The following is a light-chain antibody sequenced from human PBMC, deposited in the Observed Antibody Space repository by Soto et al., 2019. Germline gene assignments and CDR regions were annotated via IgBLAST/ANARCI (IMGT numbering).Light chain of an antibody. CDR1: QTISDF. CDR2: AAS. J-gene: IGKJ5*01. V-gene: IGKV1-39*01. Sequence: RMTKSPSSLSASIGDRVTITCRASQTISDFLNWYQQKPGKAPKLLIHAASNLQSGVPSRFSGSGSGTDFSLTISSLQPGDFATYYCQQSYSIPITFGQGTRLEIK. CDR3: QQSYSIPIT.